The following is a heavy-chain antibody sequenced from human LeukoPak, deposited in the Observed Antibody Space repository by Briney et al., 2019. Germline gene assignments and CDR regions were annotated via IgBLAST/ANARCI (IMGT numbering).Heavy chain of an antibody. D-gene: IGHD3-10*01. V-gene: IGHV3-30*02. Sequence: PGGSLRLSCTASGFTFGNYGMHWVRQAPGKGLEWVTFIRYDGSNKYYAASVKGRFTISRDNSKNTLYLQMNSLRAEDTAVYYCAKDRHFVYGSGSYPYDYWGQGTLVTVSS. CDR3: AKDRHFVYGSGSYPYDY. CDR2: IRYDGSNK. J-gene: IGHJ4*02. CDR1: GFTFGNYG.